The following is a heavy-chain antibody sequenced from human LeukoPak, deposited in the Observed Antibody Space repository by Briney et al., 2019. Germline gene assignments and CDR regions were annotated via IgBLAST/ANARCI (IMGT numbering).Heavy chain of an antibody. CDR1: GYTFSGYY. D-gene: IGHD3-22*01. J-gene: IGHJ4*02. CDR3: ARLGYSSGSDY. CDR2: IIPNSGRT. V-gene: IGHV1-2*02. Sequence: ASVKVSCKASGYTFSGYYLHWVRQAPGQGLEWMGWIIPNSGRTNYAQKFQGRVTMTRDTSISTAYMELRRLRSDDTAVYFCARLGYSSGSDYWGQGTLVTVPS.